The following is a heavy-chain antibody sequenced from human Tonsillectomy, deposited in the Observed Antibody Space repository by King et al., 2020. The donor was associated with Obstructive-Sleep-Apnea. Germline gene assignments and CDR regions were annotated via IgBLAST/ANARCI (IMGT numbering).Heavy chain of an antibody. J-gene: IGHJ4*02. CDR1: GFTFSSYA. CDR2: ISYDGSHK. D-gene: IGHD3-10*01. V-gene: IGHV3-30*04. Sequence: VQLVESGGGVVQPGRSLRLSCAASGFTFSSYAMHWVRQAPGKGLEWVAVISYDGSHKYYADSVKGRFTISRDNSKNTLYLQMNSLRAEDTAVYYCARDAYYYGSGSYGYLDYWGQGSLVTVSS. CDR3: ARDAYYYGSGSYGYLDY.